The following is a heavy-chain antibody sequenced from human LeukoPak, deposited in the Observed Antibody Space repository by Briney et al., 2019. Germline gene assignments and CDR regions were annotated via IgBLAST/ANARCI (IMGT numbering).Heavy chain of an antibody. D-gene: IGHD3-22*01. J-gene: IGHJ4*02. V-gene: IGHV1-46*01. CDR1: GYTFTNYY. CDR2: INPSGGST. Sequence: ASVKVSCKASGYTFTNYYIHWVRQAPGQGLEWMGIINPSGGSTNFAQKFQGRVTMTTDTSTITVYMELSSLRSEDTAVYYCASSPFDYSDDNPAKFYFDYWGQGTLVTVSS. CDR3: ASSPFDYSDDNPAKFYFDY.